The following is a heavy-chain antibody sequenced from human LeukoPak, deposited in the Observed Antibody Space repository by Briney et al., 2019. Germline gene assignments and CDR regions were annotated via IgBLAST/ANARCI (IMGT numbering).Heavy chain of an antibody. CDR1: GGSISSYY. D-gene: IGHD4-17*01. J-gene: IGHJ1*01. Sequence: PSETLSLXCTVSGGSISSYYWSWIRQPAGKGLEWIGRIYTSGSTNYNPSLKSRVTMSVDTSKNQFSLKLSSVTAADTAVYYCASDYGDYAEYFQHWGQGTLVTVSS. CDR2: IYTSGST. V-gene: IGHV4-4*07. CDR3: ASDYGDYAEYFQH.